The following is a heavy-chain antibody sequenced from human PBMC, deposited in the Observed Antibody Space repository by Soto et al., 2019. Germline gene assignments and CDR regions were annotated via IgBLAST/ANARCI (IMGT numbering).Heavy chain of an antibody. CDR3: TREKFDP. CDR2: VKSDGSST. CDR1: GFIFSNYW. V-gene: IGHV3-74*01. Sequence: GGSLRLSCAASGFIFSNYWMHWVRQVPGKGLVWAARVKSDGSSTSYADSVKGRFTISRDNAKNTVYLEMNDLRADDTAVYYCTREKFDPWGQGILVTVSS. J-gene: IGHJ5*02.